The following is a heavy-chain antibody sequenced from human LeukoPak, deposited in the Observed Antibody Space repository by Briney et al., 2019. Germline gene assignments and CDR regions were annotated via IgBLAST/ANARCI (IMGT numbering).Heavy chain of an antibody. CDR2: ISWNSGSI. Sequence: PGGSLRLSCAASGFTFDDYAMHWVRQAPGKGLEWVSGISWNSGSIGYADSVKGRFTISRDNAKNSLYLQMNSLRAEDTALYYCAKDRGIVAGLFDYWGQGTLVTVSS. CDR3: AKDRGIVAGLFDY. D-gene: IGHD5-12*01. V-gene: IGHV3-9*01. CDR1: GFTFDDYA. J-gene: IGHJ4*02.